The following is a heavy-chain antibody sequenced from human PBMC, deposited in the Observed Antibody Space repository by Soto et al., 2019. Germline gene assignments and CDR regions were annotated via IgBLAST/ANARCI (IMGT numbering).Heavy chain of an antibody. CDR1: GFSLSTSGVG. J-gene: IGHJ4*02. V-gene: IGHV2-5*01. CDR2: IYWNDDK. Sequence: SGPTLVNPTQTLTLTCTFSGFSLSTSGVGVGWIRQPPGKALEWLALIYWNDDKRYSPSLKSRLTITKDTSKNQVVLTMTNMDPVDTATYYCAHSPTTSYYDSSGYFGYWGQGAMVTVYS. CDR3: AHSPTTSYYDSSGYFGY. D-gene: IGHD3-22*01.